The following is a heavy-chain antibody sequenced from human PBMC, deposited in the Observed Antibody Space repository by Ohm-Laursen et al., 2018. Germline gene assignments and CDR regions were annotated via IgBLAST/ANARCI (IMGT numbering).Heavy chain of an antibody. Sequence: ASVKVSCKASGYTFTGYYMHWVRQAPGQGLEWMGWINPNSGGTNYAQKLQGRVTMTTDTSINTAYMELSRLTFDDTAVYYCARDPFDYWGQGTLVTVSS. CDR3: ARDPFDY. J-gene: IGHJ4*01. CDR2: INPNSGGT. V-gene: IGHV1-2*02. CDR1: GYTFTGYY.